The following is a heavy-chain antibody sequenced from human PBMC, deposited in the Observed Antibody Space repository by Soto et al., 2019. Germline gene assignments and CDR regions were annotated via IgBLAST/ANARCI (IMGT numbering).Heavy chain of an antibody. CDR3: ARSPVFGVVIVYYFDY. CDR1: GYTFTSYA. CDR2: INAGNGNT. D-gene: IGHD3-3*01. J-gene: IGHJ4*02. V-gene: IGHV1-3*01. Sequence: GASVKVSCKASGYTFTSYAIHWVRQAPGQRLEWMGWINAGNGNTKYSQKFQGRVTITRDTSASTAYMELSSLRSEDTAVYYCARSPVFGVVIVYYFDYWGQGTLVTVSS.